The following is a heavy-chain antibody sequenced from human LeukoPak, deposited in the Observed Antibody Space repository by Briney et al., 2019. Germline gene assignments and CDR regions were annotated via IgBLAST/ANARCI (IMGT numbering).Heavy chain of an antibody. D-gene: IGHD2-2*01. CDR3: AKVYDNQLLFNWFDP. J-gene: IGHJ5*02. CDR2: ISSGGDTI. CDR1: GFTFSSYE. V-gene: IGHV3-48*03. Sequence: GGSLRLSCAASGFTFSSYEMNWVRQAPGKGLEWVSYISSGGDTIYYADSVKGRFTISRDNAKNSLYLQMTSLRAEDTAVYYCAKVYDNQLLFNWFDPWGQGTLVTVSS.